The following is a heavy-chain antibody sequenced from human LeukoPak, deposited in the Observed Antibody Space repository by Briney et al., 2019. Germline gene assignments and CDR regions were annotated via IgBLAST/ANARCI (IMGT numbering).Heavy chain of an antibody. CDR2: ISSSSSYI. V-gene: IGHV3-21*01. Sequence: GGSLRLSCVASGFILSTSEMNWVRQAPGKGLEWVSSISSSSSYIYYADSVKGRFTISRDNAKNSLYLQMNSLRAEDTAVYYCWVEHNYWGQGTLVTVSS. D-gene: IGHD1/OR15-1a*01. CDR3: WVEHNY. CDR1: GFILSTSE. J-gene: IGHJ4*02.